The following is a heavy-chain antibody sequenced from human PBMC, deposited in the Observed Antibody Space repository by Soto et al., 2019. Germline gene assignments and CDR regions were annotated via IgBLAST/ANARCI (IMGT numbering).Heavy chain of an antibody. CDR2: IYYSGST. Sequence: QVQLQESGPGLVKPSGTLSLTCAVSGGSISSGDWCWSWVRQSQGKGLEWIGEIYYSGSTTYNPSRKSRVTISADKSENQFSLRLSSVTAADTAVYYCARRGCYSIFGSLDYWGQGTLVTVSS. CDR3: ARRGCYSIFGSLDY. V-gene: IGHV4-4*02. D-gene: IGHD3-22*01. CDR1: GGSISSGDW. J-gene: IGHJ4*02.